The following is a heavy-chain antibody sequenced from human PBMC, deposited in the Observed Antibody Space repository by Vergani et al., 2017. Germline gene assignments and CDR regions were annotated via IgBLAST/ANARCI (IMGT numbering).Heavy chain of an antibody. CDR1: GFTFSSYA. CDR2: ISGSGGST. Sequence: EVQLLESGGGLVQPGGSLRLSCAASGFTFSSYAMSWVRQAPGKGLEWVSAISGSGGSTYYADSVKGRFTISRDNSKNTLYLQMNSLRAEDTAVYYCASYYDYGDYFDYWGQGTLVTVSS. J-gene: IGHJ4*02. CDR3: ASYYDYGDYFDY. D-gene: IGHD4-17*01. V-gene: IGHV3-23*01.